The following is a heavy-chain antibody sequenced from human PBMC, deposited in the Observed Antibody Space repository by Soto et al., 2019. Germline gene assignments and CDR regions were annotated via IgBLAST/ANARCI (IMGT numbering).Heavy chain of an antibody. J-gene: IGHJ4*02. Sequence: EVQLVESGGGLIQPGGSLRLSCAASGFTFSSFAMNWVRQAPGKGLEWLSYISISGGTIHYADSLKGRFTISRDIAKSSLYLQMNSLGAEDTAVYYCARGDLDYVGDGVRYDIDYWGQGTLVTVSS. V-gene: IGHV3-48*04. D-gene: IGHD2-8*01. CDR2: ISISGGTI. CDR1: GFTFSSFA. CDR3: ARGDLDYVGDGVRYDIDY.